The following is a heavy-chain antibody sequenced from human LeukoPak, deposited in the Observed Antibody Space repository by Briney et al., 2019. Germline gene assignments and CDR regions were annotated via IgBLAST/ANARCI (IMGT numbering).Heavy chain of an antibody. Sequence: ASVKVSCKASGYTFTRYGISWVRQAPGQGLEWMGWINTYNGNTDYAQKLQGRVTMTTDTSTSTAYMELRSLRSDDTALYCCATNYYDSSGYYSIDYWGQGTLVTVSS. CDR3: ATNYYDSSGYYSIDY. CDR1: GYTFTRYG. D-gene: IGHD3-22*01. V-gene: IGHV1-18*01. CDR2: INTYNGNT. J-gene: IGHJ4*02.